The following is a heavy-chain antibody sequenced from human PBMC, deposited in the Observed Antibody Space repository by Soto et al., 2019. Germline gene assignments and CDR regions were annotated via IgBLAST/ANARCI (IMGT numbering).Heavy chain of an antibody. Sequence: GGSLRLSCAASGFTFSSYWMHWVRQAPGKGLVWVSRINSDGSSTSYADSVKGRFTISRDNAKNTLYLQMNSLRAEDTAVYYCSLLYSSSSPPAGSHYYYGMDVWGQGTTVTVSS. V-gene: IGHV3-74*01. CDR2: INSDGSST. CDR1: GFTFSSYW. J-gene: IGHJ6*02. CDR3: SLLYSSSSPPAGSHYYYGMDV. D-gene: IGHD6-6*01.